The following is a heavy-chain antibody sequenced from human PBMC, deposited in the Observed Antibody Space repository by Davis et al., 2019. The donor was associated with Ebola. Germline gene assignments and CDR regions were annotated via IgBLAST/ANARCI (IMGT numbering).Heavy chain of an antibody. CDR1: GGSISSGGYY. D-gene: IGHD5-18*01. Sequence: PSETLSLTCTVSGGSISSGGYYWSWIRQHPGKGLEWIGYIYYSGSTYYNPSLKSRVTISVDTSKNQFSLKLSSVTAADTAVYFCARGVVGYGFPNYWGQGNVVTVSS. V-gene: IGHV4-31*03. CDR2: IYYSGST. CDR3: ARGVVGYGFPNY. J-gene: IGHJ4*02.